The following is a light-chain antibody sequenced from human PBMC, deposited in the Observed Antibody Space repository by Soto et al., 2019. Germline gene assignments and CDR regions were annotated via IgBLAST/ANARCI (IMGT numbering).Light chain of an antibody. Sequence: DIHMTQSPSTLSASVGDRVTITCRASQSISIWLAWYQQKPGKAPKLLIYKTSSLETGVPSRFSGSGSGTEFTRTISSLQPDEFATYYCQHWYDYSWTFGQGTNVEVK. CDR1: QSISIW. CDR2: KTS. V-gene: IGKV1-5*03. CDR3: QHWYDYSWT. J-gene: IGKJ1*01.